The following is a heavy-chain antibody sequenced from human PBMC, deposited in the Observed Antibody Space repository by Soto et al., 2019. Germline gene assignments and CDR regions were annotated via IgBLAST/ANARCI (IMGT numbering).Heavy chain of an antibody. D-gene: IGHD6-19*01. CDR1: GYSISSGYY. CDR3: ARDDERLGHIGWYYYGMDV. Sequence: XGTLSLTCAVSGYSISSGYYWCCIRQPPGKGLEWIGSIYHNGSTYYNPSLKSRVTISVDTSKNQFSLKLSSVTAADTAVYYCARDDERLGHIGWYYYGMDVWGQGTTVTVSS. CDR2: IYHNGST. V-gene: IGHV4-38-2*02. J-gene: IGHJ6*02.